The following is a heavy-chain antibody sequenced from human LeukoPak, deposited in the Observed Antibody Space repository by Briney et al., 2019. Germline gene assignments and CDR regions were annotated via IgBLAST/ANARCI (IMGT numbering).Heavy chain of an antibody. J-gene: IGHJ4*02. D-gene: IGHD2-21*02. CDR1: RGSIGSHV. Sequence: SQTLSLTCTGSRGSIGSHVWSCIRQPPRNRLELIGYIYYSGSTNYNPSLRSRVTMSVDTSKNQFSLKLSSVTAADTAIYYCARAGYCGTNCYFGDWGQGTLVTVSS. CDR3: ARAGYCGTNCYFGD. CDR2: IYYSGST. V-gene: IGHV4-59*11.